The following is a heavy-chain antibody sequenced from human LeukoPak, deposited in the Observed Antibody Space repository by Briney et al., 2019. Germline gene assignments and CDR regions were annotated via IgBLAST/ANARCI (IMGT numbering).Heavy chain of an antibody. V-gene: IGHV2-5*02. CDR2: ISWDDDR. CDR1: GFSIPTAGVA. Sequence: ESGPTLFKATATRTLTCTISGFSIPTAGVAVGWIRRPPGKALEWLSLISWDDDRRYSPTLKTRLTIAKEDSKNQEVLTMTDMGPVHSGTYFCSYILPESVGEPHPKWFDPWGQGALVTVSS. CDR3: SYILPESVGEPHPKWFDP. D-gene: IGHD1-14*01. J-gene: IGHJ5*02.